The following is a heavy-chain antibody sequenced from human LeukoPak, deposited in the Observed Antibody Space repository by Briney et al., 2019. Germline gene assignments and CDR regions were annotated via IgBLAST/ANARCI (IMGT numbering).Heavy chain of an antibody. CDR2: ISAYNGNT. V-gene: IGHV1-18*01. Sequence: GASVKVSCKASGYTFTIYGISWVRQAPGQGREWMGVISAYNGNTNYAQKLHGRVTMTTDTSTSTAHMELRSLRSDDTAVYYCARVPLDGRGYYDSSGYSYWGQGTLVTVSS. CDR1: GYTFTIYG. CDR3: ARVPLDGRGYYDSSGYSY. D-gene: IGHD3-22*01. J-gene: IGHJ4*02.